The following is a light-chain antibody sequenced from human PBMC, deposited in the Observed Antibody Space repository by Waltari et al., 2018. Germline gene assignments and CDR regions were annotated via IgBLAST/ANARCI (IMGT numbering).Light chain of an antibody. CDR3: AAWDDSLHGHWV. J-gene: IGLJ3*02. V-gene: IGLV1-44*01. Sequence: QSVLTQPPSASGTPGQRVTISCSGSSSNIGDNVVNWYQQLPGKAPTLLIYRSDQGHSGVPDRFSGSKSGTIASLAISGLQSADEGDYYCAAWDDSLHGHWVFGGGTKVTVL. CDR2: RSD. CDR1: SSNIGDNV.